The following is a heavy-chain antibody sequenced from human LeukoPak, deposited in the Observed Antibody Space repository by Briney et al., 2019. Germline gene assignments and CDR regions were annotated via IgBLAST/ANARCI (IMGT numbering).Heavy chain of an antibody. Sequence: PGGSLRLSCAASGFTFSSYSMNWVRQAPGKGLEWVSYISSSSSTIYYADSVKGRFTISRDNAKNSLYLQMNSLRAEDTAVYYCAREARGSYPDYWGQGTLVTVSS. V-gene: IGHV3-48*01. D-gene: IGHD1-26*01. CDR3: AREARGSYPDY. J-gene: IGHJ4*02. CDR2: ISSSSSTI. CDR1: GFTFSSYS.